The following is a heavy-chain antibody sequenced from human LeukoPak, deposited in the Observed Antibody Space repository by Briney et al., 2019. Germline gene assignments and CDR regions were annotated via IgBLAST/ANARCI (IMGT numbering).Heavy chain of an antibody. CDR2: ISSSSSYI. CDR3: ARDANSMAPFDY. J-gene: IGHJ4*02. V-gene: IGHV3-21*01. Sequence: GGSLRLSCAASGFTFSSYSMNWVRQAPGKGLEWVSPISSSSSYIYYADSVKGRFTISRDNAKNSLYLQMNSLRAEDTAVYYCARDANSMAPFDYWGQGTLVTVSS. CDR1: GFTFSSYS. D-gene: IGHD2-8*01.